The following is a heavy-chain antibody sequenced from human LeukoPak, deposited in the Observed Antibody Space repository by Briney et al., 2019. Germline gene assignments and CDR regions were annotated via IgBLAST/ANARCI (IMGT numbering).Heavy chain of an antibody. Sequence: GGSLRLSCEPSGFTFSSYGMHWVRQAPGKGLEWVSAISGSGGSTYYADSVKGRFTISRDNSKNTLYLQMNSLRAEDTAVYYCAKGALSGSYSPFDIWGQGTMVTVSS. CDR2: ISGSGGST. D-gene: IGHD1-26*01. CDR1: GFTFSSYG. CDR3: AKGALSGSYSPFDI. J-gene: IGHJ3*02. V-gene: IGHV3-23*01.